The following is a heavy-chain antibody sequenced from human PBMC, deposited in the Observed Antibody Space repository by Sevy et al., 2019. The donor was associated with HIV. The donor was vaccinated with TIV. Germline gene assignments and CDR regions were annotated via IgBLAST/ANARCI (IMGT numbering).Heavy chain of an antibody. CDR2: IKQDGSES. V-gene: IGHV3-7*01. Sequence: GGSLRLSWAASGFTFSSYWMSWVRQAPGKGREWVANIKQDGSESYYLDSVKGRFTISRDNAKNSLYLQMDSLRAEDTAVYYCAGGGQRFDYWGQGTLVTVSS. J-gene: IGHJ4*02. CDR3: AGGGQRFDY. D-gene: IGHD6-25*01. CDR1: GFTFSSYW.